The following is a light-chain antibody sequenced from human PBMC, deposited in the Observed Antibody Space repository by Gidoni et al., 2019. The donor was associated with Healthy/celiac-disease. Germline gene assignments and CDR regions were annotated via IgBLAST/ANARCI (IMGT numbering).Light chain of an antibody. CDR1: QSVSSSY. J-gene: IGKJ5*01. CDR3: QQYGSSPPIT. Sequence: EIVLTQSPGTMTLSPGERATLSCRASQSVSSSYLACYQQKPGQAPRLLIYGAASRATGMPDRCSGSGSGTDVTLTISRLEPEDFAVYYCQQYGSSPPITFGQGTRLEIK. V-gene: IGKV3-20*01. CDR2: GAA.